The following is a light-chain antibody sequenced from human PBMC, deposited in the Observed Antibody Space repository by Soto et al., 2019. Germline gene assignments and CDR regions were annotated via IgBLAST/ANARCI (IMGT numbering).Light chain of an antibody. J-gene: IGKJ2*01. V-gene: IGKV1-6*01. CDR3: LHDYNYPYT. Sequence: AIQMTQSPSSLSASVGDRVTITCRASQAIRNDLGWYQQKPGKAPKLLIYAVSHLQSGVPSRFSGSGSGTDVTLTISSLQPEDFATYYCLHDYNYPYTFGQGTKLEIK. CDR2: AVS. CDR1: QAIRND.